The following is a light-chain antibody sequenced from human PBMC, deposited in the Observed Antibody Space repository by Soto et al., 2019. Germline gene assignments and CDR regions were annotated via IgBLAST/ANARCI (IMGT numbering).Light chain of an antibody. Sequence: QSALTQPASVSGSPGQSITISCTGTSSDVGGSNYVSWYQQHPCKAPKLMICDVTNRPSGVSNRFSGSKSGNTAALTISGLQAEDEADYYCSSYTSSSTPYVFGPGTKLTVL. CDR1: SSDVGGSNY. V-gene: IGLV2-14*01. CDR3: SSYTSSSTPYV. CDR2: DVT. J-gene: IGLJ1*01.